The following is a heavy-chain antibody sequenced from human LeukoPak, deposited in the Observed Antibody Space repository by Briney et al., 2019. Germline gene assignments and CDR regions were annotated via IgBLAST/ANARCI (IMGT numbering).Heavy chain of an antibody. CDR2: INPNSGGT. V-gene: IGHV1-2*02. D-gene: IGHD3-22*01. CDR1: GYTFTGYY. J-gene: IGHJ6*03. Sequence: ASVKVSCKASGYTFTGYYMHWVRQAPGQGLEWMGWINPNSGGTNYAQKFQGGVTMTRDTSISTAYMELSRLRSDDTAVYYCALSNGYYQYYYYYYMDVWGKGTTVTVSS. CDR3: ALSNGYYQYYYYYYMDV.